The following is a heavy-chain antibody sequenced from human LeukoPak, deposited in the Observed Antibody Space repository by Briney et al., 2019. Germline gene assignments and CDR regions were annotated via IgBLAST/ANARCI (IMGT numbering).Heavy chain of an antibody. CDR2: IIPIFGTA. CDR3: ARDSFLEGKN. D-gene: IGHD3-3*01. J-gene: IGHJ4*02. CDR1: GGTFSSYA. V-gene: IGHV1-69*05. Sequence: ASVKVSCKASGGTFSSYAISWVRQAPGQGLEWMGGIIPIFGTANYAQKFQGRVTITTDESTSTAYMELSSLRSDDTAVYYCARDSFLEGKNWGQGTLVTVSS.